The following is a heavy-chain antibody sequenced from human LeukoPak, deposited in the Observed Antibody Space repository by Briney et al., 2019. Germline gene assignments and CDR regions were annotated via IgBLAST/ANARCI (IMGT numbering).Heavy chain of an antibody. J-gene: IGHJ4*02. V-gene: IGHV1-2*02. D-gene: IGHD3-16*01. CDR1: GYTFTDYY. Sequence: ASVKVSCKASGYTFTDYYIHWVRRAPGQGLEWMGWIDPRSGGTRCTQKLQGRVTMTRDTSISTVYLDLSGLTFDDTAVYYCATDNYGTLDYWGRGTLVTVSS. CDR3: ATDNYGTLDY. CDR2: IDPRSGGT.